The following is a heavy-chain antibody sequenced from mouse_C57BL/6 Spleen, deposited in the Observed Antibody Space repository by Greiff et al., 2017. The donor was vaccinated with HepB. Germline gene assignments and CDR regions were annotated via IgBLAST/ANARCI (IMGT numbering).Heavy chain of an antibody. CDR3: ARGDYGNHLAY. Sequence: VKLQQPGAELVKPGASVKMSCKASGYTFTSYWITWVKQRPGQGLEWIGDIYPGSGSTNYNEKFKSKATLTVDTSSSTAYMQLSSLTSEDSAVYYCARGDYGNHLAYWGQGTLVTVSA. J-gene: IGHJ3*01. V-gene: IGHV1-55*01. CDR2: IYPGSGST. D-gene: IGHD2-1*01. CDR1: GYTFTSYW.